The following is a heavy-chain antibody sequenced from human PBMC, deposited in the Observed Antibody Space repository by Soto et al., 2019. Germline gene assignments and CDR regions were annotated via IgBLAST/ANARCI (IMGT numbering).Heavy chain of an antibody. D-gene: IGHD4-17*01. V-gene: IGHV3-30-3*01. Sequence: QVQLVESGGGVVQPGRSLRLSCVVSGFTFSSYAMHWVRQAPGKGLEWVAVISYDGTNKYHADSVKGRFTLSRDNSKNTLYLQMNSLRVGDTAVYYCARADYGDKSGAHWGQGTLVTVSS. CDR1: GFTFSSYA. CDR3: ARADYGDKSGAH. CDR2: ISYDGTNK. J-gene: IGHJ4*02.